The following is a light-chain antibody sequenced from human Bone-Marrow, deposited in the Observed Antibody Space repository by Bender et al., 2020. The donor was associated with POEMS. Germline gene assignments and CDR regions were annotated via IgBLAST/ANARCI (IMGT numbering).Light chain of an antibody. CDR1: GSDVGSYSL. Sequence: QSVLTQPASLSGSPGQSITISCTGTGSDVGSYSLVSWYQQLPGKAPKLIIYEGTKRPSGVSYRFSGSKSGNTASLTISGLQAADEADYYCCSYEPGSTFAVFGGGTQLTVL. V-gene: IGLV2-23*01. CDR2: EGT. CDR3: CSYEPGSTFAV. J-gene: IGLJ7*01.